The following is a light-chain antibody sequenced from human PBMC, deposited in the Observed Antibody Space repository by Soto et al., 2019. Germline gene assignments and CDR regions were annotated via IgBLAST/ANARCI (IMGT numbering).Light chain of an antibody. V-gene: IGLV2-14*01. CDR2: DVS. J-gene: IGLJ1*01. Sequence: QSALTQPASVSGSPGQSITISCTGTSSDVGGYNYVSWYQQYPGKAPKLMIYDVSNRPSGVSIRFSGSKSGNTASLTISGLQAEDEADYYCSSYTSSSPDVFGTGTKLTVL. CDR3: SSYTSSSPDV. CDR1: SSDVGGYNY.